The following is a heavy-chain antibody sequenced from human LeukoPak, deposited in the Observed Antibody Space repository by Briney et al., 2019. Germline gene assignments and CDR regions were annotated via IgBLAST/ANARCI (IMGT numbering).Heavy chain of an antibody. CDR2: IIPIFGTA. Sequence: WASVKVSCKASGYTFTGYYMHWVRQAPGQGLEWMGGIIPIFGTANYAQKFQGRVTITADKSTSTAYMELSSLRSEDTAVYYCARVKDGYPNWGQGTLVTVSS. CDR3: ARVKDGYPN. J-gene: IGHJ4*02. V-gene: IGHV1-69*06. CDR1: GYTFTGYY. D-gene: IGHD5-24*01.